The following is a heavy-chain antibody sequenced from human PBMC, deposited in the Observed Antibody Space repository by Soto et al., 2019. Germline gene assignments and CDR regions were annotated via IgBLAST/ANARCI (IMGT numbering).Heavy chain of an antibody. CDR2: ISYDGSNK. V-gene: IGHV3-30-3*01. CDR1: GFTFSSYA. CDR3: ARDLTDIVVVPAATQQNYHYYYYGMDV. D-gene: IGHD2-2*01. J-gene: IGHJ6*02. Sequence: GGSLRLSCAASGFTFSSYAMHWVRQAPGKGLEWVAVISYDGSNKYYADSVKGRFTISRDNSKNTLYLQMNSLRAEDTAVYYCARDLTDIVVVPAATQQNYHYYYYGMDVWGQGTTVTVSS.